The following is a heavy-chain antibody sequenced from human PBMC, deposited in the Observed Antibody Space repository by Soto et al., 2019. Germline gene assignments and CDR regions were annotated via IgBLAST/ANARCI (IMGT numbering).Heavy chain of an antibody. CDR1: GFTVSSNY. CDR3: ARSDSSGYYYADHWYFDL. J-gene: IGHJ2*01. V-gene: IGHV3-53*04. D-gene: IGHD3-22*01. Sequence: EVQLVESGGGLVQPGGSLRLSCAASGFTVSSNYMSWVRQAPGKGLEWVSVIYSGGSTYYADSVKGRFTISRHNSKNTLYLQINSLRAEDTAVYYCARSDSSGYYYADHWYFDLWGRGTLVTVSS. CDR2: IYSGGST.